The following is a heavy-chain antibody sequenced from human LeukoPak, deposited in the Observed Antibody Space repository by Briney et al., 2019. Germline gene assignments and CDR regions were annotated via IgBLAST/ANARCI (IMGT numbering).Heavy chain of an antibody. Sequence: ASVKVSCKASGYTFTSYDINWVRQATGQGLEWMGWMNPNSGNTGYAQKFQGRVTITRNTSISTAYMELSSLRSEDTAVYYCARKRGIAAAGSGDNWFDPWGQGTLVTVSS. D-gene: IGHD6-13*01. CDR3: ARKRGIAAAGSGDNWFDP. J-gene: IGHJ5*02. V-gene: IGHV1-8*03. CDR1: GYTFTSYD. CDR2: MNPNSGNT.